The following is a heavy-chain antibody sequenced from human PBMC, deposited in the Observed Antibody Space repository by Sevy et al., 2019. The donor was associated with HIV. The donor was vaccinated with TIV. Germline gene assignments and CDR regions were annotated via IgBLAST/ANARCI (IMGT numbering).Heavy chain of an antibody. Sequence: GGSLRLSCAAPGFTFSSYGMHWVRQAPGKGLEWVAVISYDGSNKYYADSVKGRFTISRDNSKNTLYLQMNSLRAEDTAVYYCAKGDYDFWSGFYGMDVWGQGTTVTVSS. D-gene: IGHD3-3*01. V-gene: IGHV3-30*18. CDR3: AKGDYDFWSGFYGMDV. CDR2: ISYDGSNK. J-gene: IGHJ6*02. CDR1: GFTFSSYG.